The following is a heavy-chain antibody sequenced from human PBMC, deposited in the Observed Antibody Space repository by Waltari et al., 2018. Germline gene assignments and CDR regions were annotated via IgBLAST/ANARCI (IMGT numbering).Heavy chain of an antibody. Sequence: QVQLVQSGAEVKKPGASVKVSCKASGYTFTGYYMHWVRQAPGQGLEWMGWINPNSGGRNYAQKFQGRGTMTRDTSISTAYMELSRLRSDDTAVYYCARGGYPEYYYYYSMDVWGKGTTVTVSS. CDR2: INPNSGGR. J-gene: IGHJ6*03. V-gene: IGHV1-2*02. CDR3: ARGGYPEYYYYYSMDV. CDR1: GYTFTGYY. D-gene: IGHD5-18*01.